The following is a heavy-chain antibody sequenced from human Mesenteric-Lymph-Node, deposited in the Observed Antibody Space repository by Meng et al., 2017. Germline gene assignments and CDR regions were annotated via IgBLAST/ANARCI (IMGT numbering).Heavy chain of an antibody. CDR3: ASHMVRGVIIPAPSPQQAYNWFDP. V-gene: IGHV1-69*13. CDR1: GGTFSSYA. J-gene: IGHJ5*02. CDR2: IIPIFGTA. Sequence: SVKVSCKASGGTFSSYAISWVRQAPGQGLEWMGGIIPIFGTANYAQKFQGRVTITADESTSTAYMELSSLRSEDTAVYYCASHMVRGVIIPAPSPQQAYNWFDPWGQGTLVTVSS. D-gene: IGHD3-10*01.